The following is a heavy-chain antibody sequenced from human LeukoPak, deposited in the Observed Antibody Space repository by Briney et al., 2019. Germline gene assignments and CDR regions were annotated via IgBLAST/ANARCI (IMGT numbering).Heavy chain of an antibody. V-gene: IGHV3-30*02. Sequence: PGGSLRLSCAASGFTFSSYGMHWVRQAPGKGLEWVAFIRYDGSNKYYADSVKGRFTISRDNSKNTLYLQMNSLRAEDTAMYYCAKVRVVPAAKGHFDYWGQGTLVTVSS. CDR2: IRYDGSNK. CDR3: AKVRVVPAAKGHFDY. CDR1: GFTFSSYG. D-gene: IGHD2-2*01. J-gene: IGHJ4*02.